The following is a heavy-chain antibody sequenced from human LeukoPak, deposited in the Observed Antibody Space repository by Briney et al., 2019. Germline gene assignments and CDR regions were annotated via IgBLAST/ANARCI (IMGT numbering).Heavy chain of an antibody. J-gene: IGHJ4*02. V-gene: IGHV3-66*01. CDR1: GFTVSSNY. CDR3: AMMPRTTGTTSSPDY. CDR2: IYSGGST. D-gene: IGHD1-1*01. Sequence: GGSLRLSCAASGFTVSSNYMSWVRQAPGKGLEWVSVIYSGGSTYYADSVKGRFTISRDNSKNTLYLQMNSLRAEDTAVYYCAMMPRTTGTTSSPDYWGQGTLVTVSS.